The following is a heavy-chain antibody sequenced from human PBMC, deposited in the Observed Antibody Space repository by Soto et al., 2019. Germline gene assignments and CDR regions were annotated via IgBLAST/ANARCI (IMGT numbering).Heavy chain of an antibody. V-gene: IGHV1-69*13. J-gene: IGHJ5*02. CDR1: GGTFYTYT. CDR2: ITPIYPTT. CDR3: ARIPRDSFPTSDDRDS. Sequence: SVKVSCKASGGTFYTYTFRWVRKAPGQGLEWMGSITPIYPTTNYGEKFQGRLTATAAGSTNTAYMALNSLASEDTAASYCARIPRDSFPTSDDRDSWGQGTLVTVSS. D-gene: IGHD2-21*01.